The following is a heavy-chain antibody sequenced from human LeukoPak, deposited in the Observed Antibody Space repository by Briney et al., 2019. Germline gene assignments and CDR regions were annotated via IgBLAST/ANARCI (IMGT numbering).Heavy chain of an antibody. D-gene: IGHD3-22*01. CDR2: IYTSGST. J-gene: IGHJ4*02. CDR3: AGGYYDSSGYESGFDY. V-gene: IGHV4-61*02. Sequence: KTSQTLSLTCTVSGGSISSGGYYWSWIRQPAGKGLEWIGRIYTSGSTNYNPSLKSRVTMSVDTSKNQFSLKLSSVTAADTAVYYCAGGYYDSSGYESGFDYWGQGTLVTVPS. CDR1: GGSISSGGYY.